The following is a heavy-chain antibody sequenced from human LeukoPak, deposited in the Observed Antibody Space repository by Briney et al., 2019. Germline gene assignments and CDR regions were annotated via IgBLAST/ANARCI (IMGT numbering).Heavy chain of an antibody. J-gene: IGHJ6*02. V-gene: IGHV4-30-4*01. D-gene: IGHD2-15*01. CDR2: IYYSGST. CDR1: GGSISSGDYY. CDR3: ARVATVVAANYYYYGMDV. Sequence: SQTLSLTCTVSGGSISSGDYYWSWIRQPPGKGLEWIGYIYYSGSTYYNPSLKSRVTISVDTSKNQFSLKLSSVTAADTAAYYCARVATVVAANYYYYGMDVWGQGTTVTVSS.